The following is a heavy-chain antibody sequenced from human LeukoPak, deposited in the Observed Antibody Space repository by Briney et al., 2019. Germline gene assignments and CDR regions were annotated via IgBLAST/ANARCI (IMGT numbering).Heavy chain of an antibody. CDR3: ARDRLAVWGSYRCLDY. CDR2: INPSGGST. D-gene: IGHD3-16*02. J-gene: IGHJ4*02. Sequence: GASVKVSCKASGYTFTSYYMHWVRQAPGQGLEWMGIINPSGGSTSYAQKFQGRVTMTRDMSTSTVYMELSSLRSEDTAVYYCARDRLAVWGSYRCLDYWGQGTLVTVSS. V-gene: IGHV1-46*01. CDR1: GYTFTSYY.